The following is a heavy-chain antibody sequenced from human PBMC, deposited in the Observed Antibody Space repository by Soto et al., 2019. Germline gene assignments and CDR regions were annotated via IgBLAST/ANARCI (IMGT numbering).Heavy chain of an antibody. CDR2: IIHILDIP. V-gene: IGHV1-69*04. D-gene: IGHD3-22*01. J-gene: IGHJ1*01. CDR1: GGTFSSYT. CDR3: PRDRFDTSGYHQFEA. Sequence: SVKVSCKASGGTFSSYTISWVRQAPGQGLEWMGRIIHILDIPNYAQKFQGRGTITADQHPSSAYLEPSSLSSDDTAMYYFPRDRFDTSGYHQFEAWGQGTLATVSS.